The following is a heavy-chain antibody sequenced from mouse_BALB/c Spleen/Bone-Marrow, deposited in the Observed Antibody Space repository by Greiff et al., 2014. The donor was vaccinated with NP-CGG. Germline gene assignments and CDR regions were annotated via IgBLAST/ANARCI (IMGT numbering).Heavy chain of an antibody. Sequence: EVQLQQSGPELVKPGASVKVSCKASGYSFTDYNMYWVKQSHGKSLEWIGYIGPYDGGTTYNQKFKGKATLTADKSSSTAFMHLNSLTSEDSSVYYCTREHGWYFDVWGAGTTVTVSS. J-gene: IGHJ1*01. CDR1: GYSFTDYN. V-gene: IGHV1S135*01. CDR2: IGPYDGGT. CDR3: TREHGWYFDV.